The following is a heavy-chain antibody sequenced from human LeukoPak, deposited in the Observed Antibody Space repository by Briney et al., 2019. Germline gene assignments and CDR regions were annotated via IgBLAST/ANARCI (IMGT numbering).Heavy chain of an antibody. Sequence: GGSLRLSCAASGFTFSSYGMHWVRQAPGKGLEWVAVIWYDGSNKYYADSAKGRFTISRDNSKNTLYLQMNSLRAEDTAVYYCARSDFSSSWYGLWGQGTLVTVSS. CDR3: ARSDFSSSWYGL. J-gene: IGHJ5*02. CDR1: GFTFSSYG. V-gene: IGHV3-33*01. D-gene: IGHD6-13*01. CDR2: IWYDGSNK.